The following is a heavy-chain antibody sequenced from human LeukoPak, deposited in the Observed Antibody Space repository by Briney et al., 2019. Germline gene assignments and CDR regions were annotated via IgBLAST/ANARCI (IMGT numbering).Heavy chain of an antibody. CDR1: GFTFSSYS. CDR2: ISSSSSTI. CDR3: ARVTYRWYYYDSSGYYPDAFDI. J-gene: IGHJ3*02. V-gene: IGHV3-48*02. Sequence: GGSLRLSCAASGFTFSSYSMNWVRQAPGKGLEWVSYISSSSSTINYADSVKGRFTISRDNAKNSLYLQMNSLRDEDTAVYYCARVTYRWYYYDSSGYYPDAFDIWGQGTMVTVSS. D-gene: IGHD3-22*01.